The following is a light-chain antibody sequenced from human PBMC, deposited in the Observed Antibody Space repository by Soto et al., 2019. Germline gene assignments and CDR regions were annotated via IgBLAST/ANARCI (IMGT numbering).Light chain of an antibody. CDR2: DAS. CDR3: QQYGSAPQT. J-gene: IGKJ1*01. Sequence: EIVLTQSPGTLSLSPGERATLSCRASQSVSSSYLAWYQQKPGQAPRLLIYDASSSATGIPDRFSGSGSGTDFTLTISRLEPEDFAVYYCQQYGSAPQTFGQGTKVEIK. CDR1: QSVSSSY. V-gene: IGKV3-20*01.